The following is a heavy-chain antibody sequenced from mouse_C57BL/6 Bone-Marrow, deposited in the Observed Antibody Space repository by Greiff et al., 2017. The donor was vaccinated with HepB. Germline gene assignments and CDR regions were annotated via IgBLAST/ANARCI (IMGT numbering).Heavy chain of an antibody. CDR3: ARTAQATLGAMDY. J-gene: IGHJ4*01. V-gene: IGHV1-80*01. D-gene: IGHD3-2*02. Sequence: QVQLQQSGAELVKPGASVKISCKASGYAFSSYWMNWVKQRPGKGLEWIGQIYPGDGDTNYNGKFKGKATLTADKSASTAYMQLSSLTSEDSAVYFCARTAQATLGAMDYWGQGTSVTVSS. CDR2: IYPGDGDT. CDR1: GYAFSSYW.